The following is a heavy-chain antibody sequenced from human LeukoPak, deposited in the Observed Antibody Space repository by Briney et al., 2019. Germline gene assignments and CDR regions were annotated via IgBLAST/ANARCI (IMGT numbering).Heavy chain of an antibody. J-gene: IGHJ5*02. CDR3: ARRRRGIDYYGSGSYSKGGNWFDP. Sequence: PSETLSLTCAVYGGSFSGYYWSWIRQPPGKGLEWIGEINHSGSTNYNPSLKSRVTISVDTSKNQFSLKLSSVTAADTAVYYCARRRRGIDYYGSGSYSKGGNWFDPWGQGTLVTVSS. D-gene: IGHD3-10*01. CDR2: INHSGST. CDR1: GGSFSGYY. V-gene: IGHV4-34*01.